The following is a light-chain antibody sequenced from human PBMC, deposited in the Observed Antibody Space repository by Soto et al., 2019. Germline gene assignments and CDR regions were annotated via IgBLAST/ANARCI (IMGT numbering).Light chain of an antibody. CDR2: AAP. V-gene: IGKV1-12*01. J-gene: IGKJ4*02. CDR1: QAIGTW. CDR3: QQANSFPLT. Sequence: DIQMTQSPSSVSASVGDRVTITCRASQAIGTWLAWYQQKPGEAPKLLIYAAPSLQSGVTSRFSGSGSGTDLTLTISSLQPADFATYYCQQANSFPLTFGGGTEVEIK.